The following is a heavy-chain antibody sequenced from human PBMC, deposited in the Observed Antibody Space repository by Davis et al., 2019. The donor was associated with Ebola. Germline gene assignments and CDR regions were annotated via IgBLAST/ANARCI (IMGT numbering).Heavy chain of an antibody. D-gene: IGHD3-10*01. J-gene: IGHJ3*02. CDR2: ISYDGSNK. CDR1: GFTFSSYG. V-gene: IGHV3-30*03. Sequence: GESLKISCAASGFTFSSYGMHWVRQAPGKGLEWVAVISYDGSNKYYADSVKGRFTISRHNSKNTLYLQMNSLRAEDTAVYYCARSLGYRGAFDIWGQGTMVTVSS. CDR3: ARSLGYRGAFDI.